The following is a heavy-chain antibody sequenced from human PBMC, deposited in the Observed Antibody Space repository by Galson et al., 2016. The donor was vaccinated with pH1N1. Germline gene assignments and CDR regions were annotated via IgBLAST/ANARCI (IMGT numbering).Heavy chain of an antibody. CDR1: GYTFTSYY. Sequence: PVKVSCKASGYTFTSYYIHWVRQAPGQGLEWLGVIDPRAGSTSYAQKFQGRVTMTSDTSTNTVSMELSSLKSDDTAVYSCARDLARQHDYWGQGTLVTVSS. CDR3: ARDLARQHDY. CDR2: IDPRAGST. V-gene: IGHV1-46*01. J-gene: IGHJ4*02.